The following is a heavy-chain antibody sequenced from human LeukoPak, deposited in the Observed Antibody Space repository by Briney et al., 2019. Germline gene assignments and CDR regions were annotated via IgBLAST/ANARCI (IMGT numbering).Heavy chain of an antibody. J-gene: IGHJ4*02. D-gene: IGHD3-9*01. CDR1: GFIFSDYA. Sequence: SLRLSCAASGFIFSDYAMHWVRQAPGKGLEWVSGISWNSGGIAYADSVKGRFTISRDNAKNSLYLQMNSLRAEDTAVYYCARDIGYYDILKALDYWGQGTLVTVSS. CDR3: ARDIGYYDILKALDY. CDR2: ISWNSGGI. V-gene: IGHV3-9*01.